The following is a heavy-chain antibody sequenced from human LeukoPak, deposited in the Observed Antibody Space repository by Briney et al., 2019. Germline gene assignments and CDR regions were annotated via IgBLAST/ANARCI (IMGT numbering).Heavy chain of an antibody. V-gene: IGHV1-46*01. CDR2: INPSGSGT. CDR3: AYSVDSEEDCYYMHV. D-gene: IGHD5-18*01. Sequence: ASVKVSCKAFGYTFTSNYMHWVRQAPGQGLEWMGLINPSGSGTVYPPKFQGRVTMTWDMATSTVYMELRSLRSDDTAVYYCAYSVDSEEDCYYMHVWGKGTTVTVSS. CDR1: GYTFTSNY. J-gene: IGHJ6*03.